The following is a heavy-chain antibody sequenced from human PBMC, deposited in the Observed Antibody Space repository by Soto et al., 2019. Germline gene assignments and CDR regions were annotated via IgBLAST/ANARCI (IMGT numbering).Heavy chain of an antibody. CDR3: ARDKYDSSGYYPSYYDY. CDR1: GYTFTSYA. V-gene: IGHV1-3*01. J-gene: IGHJ4*02. D-gene: IGHD3-22*01. CDR2: INAGNGNT. Sequence: GASVKVSCKASGYTFTSYAMHWVRQAPGQRLEWMGWINAGNGNTKYSQKFQGRVTITRDTSASTAYMELSSLRSEDTAVYYCARDKYDSSGYYPSYYDYWGQGTLVTVSS.